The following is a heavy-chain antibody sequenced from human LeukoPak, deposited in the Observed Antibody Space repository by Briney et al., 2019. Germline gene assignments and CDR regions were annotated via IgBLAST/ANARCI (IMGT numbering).Heavy chain of an antibody. V-gene: IGHV1-69*13. J-gene: IGHJ4*02. Sequence: SVKVSCKASGGTFSSYAISWVRQAPGQGLEWMGGIIPIFGTANYAQKFQGRVTVTADESTSTAYMELSSLRSEDTAVYYCARHPRVGAQGVDYWGQGTLVTVSS. CDR2: IIPIFGTA. D-gene: IGHD1-26*01. CDR3: ARHPRVGAQGVDY. CDR1: GGTFSSYA.